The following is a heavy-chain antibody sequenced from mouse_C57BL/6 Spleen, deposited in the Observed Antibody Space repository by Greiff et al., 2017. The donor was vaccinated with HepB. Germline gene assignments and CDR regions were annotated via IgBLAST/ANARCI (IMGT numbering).Heavy chain of an antibody. J-gene: IGHJ4*01. CDR3: ARSSYGNDYAMDY. CDR1: GYAFSSYW. D-gene: IGHD2-1*01. Sequence: VKLMESGAELVKPGASVKISCKASGYAFSSYWMNWVKQRPGKGLEWIGQIYPGDGDTNYNGKFKGKATLTADKSSSTAYMQLSSLTSEDSAVYFGARSSYGNDYAMDYWGQGTSVTVSS. CDR2: IYPGDGDT. V-gene: IGHV1-80*01.